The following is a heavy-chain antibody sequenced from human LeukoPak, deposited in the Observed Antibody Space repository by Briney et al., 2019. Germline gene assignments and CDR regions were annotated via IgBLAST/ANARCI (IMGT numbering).Heavy chain of an antibody. V-gene: IGHV4-61*01. J-gene: IGHJ6*02. CDR1: GGSISSGYYY. D-gene: IGHD3-3*01. CDR2: IFYSGST. Sequence: SETLSLTCTVSGGSISSGYYYWSWIRQPPGKGLEWIGYIFYSGSTDYNPSLKSRVTISLDTSQNRFSLKLSSVTAADTAVYYCARDRDFWSGNYGMDVWGQGTTVTVSS. CDR3: ARDRDFWSGNYGMDV.